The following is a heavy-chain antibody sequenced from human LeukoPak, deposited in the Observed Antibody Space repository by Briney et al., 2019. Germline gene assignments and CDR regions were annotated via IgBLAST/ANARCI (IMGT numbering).Heavy chain of an antibody. V-gene: IGHV4-34*01. CDR3: ARERRVEVSARQTVAFDM. J-gene: IGHJ3*02. Sequence: SETLSLTCAVYGGSFTEYHWSWIRQPPGKSLEWIGEINYTGRTHYNPSLTSRVTISIDMSERQFSLRLTSVTAADTAVFYCARERRVEVSARQTVAFDMWAQGTMVIVSS. CDR1: GGSFTEYH. CDR2: INYTGRT. D-gene: IGHD5/OR15-5a*01.